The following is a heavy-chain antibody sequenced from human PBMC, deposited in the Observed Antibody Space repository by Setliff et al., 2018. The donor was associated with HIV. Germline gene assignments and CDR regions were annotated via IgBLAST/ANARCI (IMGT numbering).Heavy chain of an antibody. Sequence: GGSLRLSCRASGFTFRKYDMSWLRQAPGKGLEWVADISGISDKIKYYADSVKGRFTISRDNSKNTVYLQMNSLRPEDTAVYYCASARIPTGGTSTSFDYWGQGTLVTVSS. D-gene: IGHD1-1*01. J-gene: IGHJ4*02. CDR2: ISGISDKI. CDR3: ASARIPTGGTSTSFDY. CDR1: GFTFRKYD. V-gene: IGHV3-23*01.